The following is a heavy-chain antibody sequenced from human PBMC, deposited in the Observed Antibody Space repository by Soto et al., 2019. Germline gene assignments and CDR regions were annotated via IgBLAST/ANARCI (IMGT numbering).Heavy chain of an antibody. J-gene: IGHJ3*02. CDR2: LYDVDGT. CDR1: GLTVRGKKY. V-gene: IGHV3-53*01. CDR3: ASWLEREHAYDI. D-gene: IGHD1-1*01. Sequence: EVHLLESGGDLIQPGGSLRLSCAALGLTVRGKKYITWVRQAPGKGLEWVSALYDVDGTYYADSAKGRFTISRDNSNKIIYLQMNSLGPDDTAVYYCASWLEREHAYDIWGLGTMVTVSS.